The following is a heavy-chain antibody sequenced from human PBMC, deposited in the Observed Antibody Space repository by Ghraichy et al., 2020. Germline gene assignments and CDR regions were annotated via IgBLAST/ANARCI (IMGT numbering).Heavy chain of an antibody. Sequence: SETLSLTCAVYGGSFSGYYWSWIRQPPGKGLEWIGEINHSGSTNYNPSLKSRVTISVDTSKNQFSLKLSSVTAADTAVYYCARGRGSSWGYNWFDPWGQGTLVTVSS. D-gene: IGHD6-13*01. CDR1: GGSFSGYY. CDR2: INHSGST. V-gene: IGHV4-34*01. CDR3: ARGRGSSWGYNWFDP. J-gene: IGHJ5*02.